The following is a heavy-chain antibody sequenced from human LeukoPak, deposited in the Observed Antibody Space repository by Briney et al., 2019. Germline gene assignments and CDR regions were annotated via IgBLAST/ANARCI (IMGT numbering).Heavy chain of an antibody. CDR1: GGSISSYY. V-gene: IGHV4-34*01. J-gene: IGHJ4*02. CDR3: AREGGLGTVDY. CDR2: INHSGST. Sequence: SETLSLTCTVSGGSISSYYWTWIRQPPGKGLEWIGEINHSGSTNYNPSLKSRVTISVDRSKNQFSLKLSSVTAADTAVYYCAREGGLGTVDYWGQGTLVTVSS. D-gene: IGHD7-27*01.